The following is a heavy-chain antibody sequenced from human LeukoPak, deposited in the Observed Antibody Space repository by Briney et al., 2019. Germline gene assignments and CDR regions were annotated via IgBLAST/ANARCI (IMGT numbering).Heavy chain of an antibody. D-gene: IGHD2-2*01. V-gene: IGHV6-1*01. CDR3: ARRLTQYDCFDP. Sequence: HSQTLSLTCAISGDSVSSNSVTWNWIRQSPSRGLEWLGRTYYRSTWYNDYAVSVRGRITVNPDTSKNQFSLHLNSVTPGDTAVYYCARRLTQYDCFDPWGQGILDTVSS. CDR1: GDSVSSNSVT. CDR2: TYYRSTWYN. J-gene: IGHJ5*02.